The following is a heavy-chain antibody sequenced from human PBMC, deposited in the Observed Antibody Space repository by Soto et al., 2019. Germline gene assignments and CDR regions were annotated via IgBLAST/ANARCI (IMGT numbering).Heavy chain of an antibody. D-gene: IGHD2-2*01. CDR3: GSGPSTTWIDN. V-gene: IGHV4-39*01. Sequence: QLQVQESGPGQVKPSQTLSLTCTVSGGSITSHHYYWGWIRQPPGKGLEWIGSIYSGGNTYYNPSLRSRPTIFVDTAKNLTSLKLSSVPAADSAIYYCGSGPSTTWIDNWGLGTQVSVSS. CDR2: IYSGGNT. J-gene: IGHJ4*02. CDR1: GGSITSHHYY.